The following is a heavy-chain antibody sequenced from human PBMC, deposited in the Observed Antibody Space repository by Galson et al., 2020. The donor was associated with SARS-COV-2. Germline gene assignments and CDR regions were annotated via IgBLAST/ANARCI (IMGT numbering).Heavy chain of an antibody. CDR3: ARAFEAYGMDV. Sequence: SETLSLTCTVSGGSISSGGYYWSWIRQHPGKGLEWIGYIYYSGSTYYNPSLKSRVTISVDTSKNQFSLKLSSVTAADAAVYYCARAFEAYGMDVWGQGTTVTVSS. CDR1: GGSISSGGYY. J-gene: IGHJ6*02. V-gene: IGHV4-31*03. CDR2: IYYSGST.